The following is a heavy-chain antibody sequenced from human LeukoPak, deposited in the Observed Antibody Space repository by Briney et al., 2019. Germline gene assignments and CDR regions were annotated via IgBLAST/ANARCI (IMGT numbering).Heavy chain of an antibody. J-gene: IGHJ6*03. Sequence: SETLSLTCTVSGGSISSYYWSWIRQPPGKGLEWVGSVYYSGKTFYSPSLESRVTISVDTSKNQFSLKLSSVTAADTAVYYCARTTEGYCRSTSYSWCYYYYMDVWGKGTTVTVSS. V-gene: IGHV4-59*01. CDR2: VYYSGKT. CDR3: ARTTEGYCRSTSYSWCYYYYMDV. D-gene: IGHD2-2*01. CDR1: GGSISSYY.